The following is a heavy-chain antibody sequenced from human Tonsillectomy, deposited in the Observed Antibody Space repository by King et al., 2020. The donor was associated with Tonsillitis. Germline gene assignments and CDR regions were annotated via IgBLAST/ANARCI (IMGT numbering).Heavy chain of an antibody. D-gene: IGHD4-17*01. V-gene: IGHV4-31*03. CDR3: ASTAPPYYYYYMDV. J-gene: IGHJ6*03. Sequence: VQLQESGPGLVKPSQTLSLTCTVSGGSISSAGYYWSWIRQHPGKGLEWIGYISYSGSTYYNPSLKSRVMISVDTSTNQYSLKVSSVNAADPAVYYCASTAPPYYYYYMDVWGKGTTVTVSS. CDR1: GGSISSAGYY. CDR2: ISYSGST.